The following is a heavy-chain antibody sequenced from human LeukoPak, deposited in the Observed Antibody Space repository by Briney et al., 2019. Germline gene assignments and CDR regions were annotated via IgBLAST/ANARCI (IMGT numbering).Heavy chain of an antibody. CDR1: GFTFSVHE. J-gene: IGHJ4*02. CDR2: ISDSGRTI. V-gene: IGHV3-48*03. CDR3: ARGSHYFDF. Sequence: RWGSVRLSCVASGFTFSVHEMNWVRQAPGKGLEWLSYISDSGRTIYYADSVDGRFTISRDNAKNSLFLQMNSLRVEDTAVYFCARGSHYFDFWGQGTPVPVSS. D-gene: IGHD6-6*01.